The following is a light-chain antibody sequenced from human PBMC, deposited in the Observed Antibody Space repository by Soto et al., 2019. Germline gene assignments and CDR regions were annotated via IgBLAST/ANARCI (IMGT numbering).Light chain of an antibody. Sequence: IVMTQSPATLSMSPGERVTLSCRASQRLSSNLAWYQQRPGQXPRXXMYGASTRATGFPDRFSGSGSGTELTITISSLHSEDVEVYDCQQYYDWPITFGQGTRLEIK. CDR3: QQYYDWPIT. V-gene: IGKV3-15*01. CDR2: GAS. CDR1: QRLSSN. J-gene: IGKJ5*01.